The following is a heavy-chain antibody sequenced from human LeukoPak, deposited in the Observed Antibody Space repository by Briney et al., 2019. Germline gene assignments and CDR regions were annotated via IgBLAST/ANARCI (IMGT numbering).Heavy chain of an antibody. V-gene: IGHV3-23*01. J-gene: IGHJ4*02. CDR1: GLTFSSYA. Sequence: PGGSLRLSCAASGLTFSSYAMSWVRQAPGKGLEWVSAISGSGGSTYYADSVKGRFTISRDNSKNTLYLQMDSLRAEDTAVYYCARAYKRWLQFKPLDYYFDYWGQGTLVTVSS. CDR2: ISGSGGST. D-gene: IGHD5-24*01. CDR3: ARAYKRWLQFKPLDYYFDY.